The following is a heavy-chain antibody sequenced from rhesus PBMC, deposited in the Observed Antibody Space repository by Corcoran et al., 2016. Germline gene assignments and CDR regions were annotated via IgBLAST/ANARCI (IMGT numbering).Heavy chain of an antibody. CDR2: IHGKTEGT. CDR1: GVSISRHW. CDR3: ARWNVVTTYGLDS. D-gene: IGHD2-33*01. J-gene: IGHJ6*01. V-gene: IGHV4-80*01. Sequence: QVQLQESGPGLMKPSETLSLTCTVSGVSISRHWWTWIRKPPGKGLEWIGEIHGKTEGTHHNPTRKITISKDASKNQCSLTLRSMTAADTAVYYGARWNVVTTYGLDSWGQGVVVTVSS.